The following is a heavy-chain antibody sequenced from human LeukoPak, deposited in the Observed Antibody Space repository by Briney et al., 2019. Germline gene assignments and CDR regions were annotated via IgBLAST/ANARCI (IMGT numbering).Heavy chain of an antibody. V-gene: IGHV3-21*01. D-gene: IGHD2-2*01. CDR2: ISSSSSYI. CDR3: ARVEGYCSSTSCYYYGMDV. Sequence: PGGSLRLSCASSGFTFSSYSMNWVREAPGKGLEWVSSISSSSSYIYYADSVKGRFTISRDNAKNSLYLQMNSLRAEDTAVYYCARVEGYCSSTSCYYYGMDVWGQGTTVTVSS. J-gene: IGHJ6*02. CDR1: GFTFSSYS.